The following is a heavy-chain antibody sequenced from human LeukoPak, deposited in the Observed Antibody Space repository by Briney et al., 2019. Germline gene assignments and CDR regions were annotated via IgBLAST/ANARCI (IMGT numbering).Heavy chain of an antibody. J-gene: IGHJ4*02. Sequence: GGSLRLSCAASGFTFSDYYMSWIRQAPGKGLDWVSYISGSGSAIYYADSVKGRFTISRDNAKNSLYLQMNSLRAEDTAVYYCAKDRYSSWYLTLDYWGQGTLVTVSS. D-gene: IGHD6-13*01. CDR3: AKDRYSSWYLTLDY. V-gene: IGHV3-11*01. CDR1: GFTFSDYY. CDR2: ISGSGSAI.